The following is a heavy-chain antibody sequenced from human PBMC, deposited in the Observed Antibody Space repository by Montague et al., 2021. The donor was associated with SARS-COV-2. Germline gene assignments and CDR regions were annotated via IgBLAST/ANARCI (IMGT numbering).Heavy chain of an antibody. D-gene: IGHD2-15*01. Sequence: TLSLTCTVSGGSISSGSYYWSWIRQPAGKGPEWIGRIYTSGSTNYNPSLKSRVTISVDTSKNQFSLKLSSVTAADTAVYYCAGGPAATYYYGMDVWGQGTTVTVSS. CDR1: GGSISSGSYY. J-gene: IGHJ6*02. V-gene: IGHV4-61*02. CDR2: IYTSGST. CDR3: AGGPAATYYYGMDV.